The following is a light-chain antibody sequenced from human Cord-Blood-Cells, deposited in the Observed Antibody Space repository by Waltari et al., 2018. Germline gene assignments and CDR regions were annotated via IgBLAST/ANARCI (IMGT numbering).Light chain of an antibody. CDR3: CSYAGSYTWV. Sequence: QSALTQPRSVSGSPGQSVTISCTGTSSDVGGYNYVSWYQQQPGKAPTLMVYDVSKRPSGVPDRFSGSKSGNTASLTISGLQAEDEADYYCCSYAGSYTWVFGGGTKLTVL. CDR1: SSDVGGYNY. CDR2: DVS. J-gene: IGLJ3*02. V-gene: IGLV2-11*01.